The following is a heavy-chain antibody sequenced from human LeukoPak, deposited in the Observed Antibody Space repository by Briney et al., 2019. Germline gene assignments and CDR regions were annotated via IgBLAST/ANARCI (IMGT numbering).Heavy chain of an antibody. CDR2: ISSSSSTI. V-gene: IGHV3-48*01. D-gene: IGHD3-3*01. Sequence: GGSLRLSCAASGFTFSSYSMNWVRQAPGKGLEWVSYISSSSSTIYYADSVKDRFTISRDNAKNSLYLQMNSLRAEDTAVYYCARDPHDTYYDFWSGYYTEHYFDYWGQGTLVTVSS. J-gene: IGHJ4*02. CDR3: ARDPHDTYYDFWSGYYTEHYFDY. CDR1: GFTFSSYS.